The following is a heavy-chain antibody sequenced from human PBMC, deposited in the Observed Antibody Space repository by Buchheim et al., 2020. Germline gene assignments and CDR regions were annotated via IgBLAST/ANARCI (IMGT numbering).Heavy chain of an antibody. CDR2: ICGSGGST. D-gene: IGHD2-15*01. V-gene: IGHV3-23*01. Sequence: EVQLLESGGGLVQPGGSLRLSCAASGFTFSSYAMSWVRQAPGKGLEWVSAICGSGGSTYYADSVKGRFTIPSDNSKNSVFLQMNSLRAEDTAVYYCAKGKLVAALGGMDVWGQGTT. CDR3: AKGKLVAALGGMDV. CDR1: GFTFSSYA. J-gene: IGHJ6*02.